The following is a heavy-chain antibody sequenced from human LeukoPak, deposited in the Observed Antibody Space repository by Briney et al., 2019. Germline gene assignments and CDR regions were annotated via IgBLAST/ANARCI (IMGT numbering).Heavy chain of an antibody. D-gene: IGHD3-22*01. J-gene: IGHJ6*03. CDR2: INHSGST. CDR1: GGSFSGYY. Sequence: SETLSLTCAVYGGSFSGYYWSWIRQPPGKGLEWIGEINHSGSTNYNPSLKSRVTISVDTSKNQFSLKLSSVTAADTAVYYCARGPRTYYYDSSGYGYYMDVWGKGTMVTVSS. V-gene: IGHV4-34*01. CDR3: ARGPRTYYYDSSGYGYYMDV.